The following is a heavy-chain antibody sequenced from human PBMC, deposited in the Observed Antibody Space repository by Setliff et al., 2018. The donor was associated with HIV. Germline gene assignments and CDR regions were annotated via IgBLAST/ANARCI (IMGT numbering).Heavy chain of an antibody. CDR1: GYTFTAYF. CDR2: IIPNSGGT. Sequence: ASVKVSCKASGYTFTAYFMHWVRQAPGQGLEWMGRIIPNSGGTNYAQKFQGRVTMTRDTSISTGYMELSRLRSDDTAVYYCARGSTAVNYYYYYIDVWGKGTTVTVSS. J-gene: IGHJ6*03. D-gene: IGHD2-2*01. V-gene: IGHV1-2*06. CDR3: ARGSTAVNYYYYYIDV.